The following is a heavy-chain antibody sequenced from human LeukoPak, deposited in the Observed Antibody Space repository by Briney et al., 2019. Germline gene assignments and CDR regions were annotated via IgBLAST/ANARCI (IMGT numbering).Heavy chain of an antibody. CDR2: IGGSGDNT. CDR1: GFTFGDYT. J-gene: IGHJ4*02. D-gene: IGHD6-19*01. CDR3: ARPVDQQWLVLHY. Sequence: GGSLRLSCTTSGFTFGDYTISWVRQAPGKGLEWVSAIGGSGDNTYYADSVKGRFTISRDNSKNTLYLQMESLRAEDTAVYYCARPVDQQWLVLHYWGQGTLVTVSS. V-gene: IGHV3-23*01.